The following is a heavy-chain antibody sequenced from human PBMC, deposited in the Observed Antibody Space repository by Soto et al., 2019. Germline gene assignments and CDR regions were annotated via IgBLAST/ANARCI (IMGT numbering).Heavy chain of an antibody. CDR1: GFTFSNYA. CDR3: AKDDSGSYSGYYFDY. V-gene: IGHV3-23*01. CDR2: ISGSGGTT. D-gene: IGHD1-26*01. J-gene: IGHJ4*02. Sequence: GSLRLSCAASGFTFSNYAMSWVRQAPGKGLEWVSAISGSGGTTYYADSVKGRFTISRDNFKNTVHLQMNSLRAEDTAVYYCAKDDSGSYSGYYFDYWGQGTLVTVSS.